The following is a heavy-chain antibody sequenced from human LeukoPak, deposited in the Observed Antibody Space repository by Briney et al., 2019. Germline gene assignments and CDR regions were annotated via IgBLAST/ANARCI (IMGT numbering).Heavy chain of an antibody. Sequence: SETLSLTCTVSGGSISSSSYYWSWIRQPPGKGLEWIGYIYYSGSTNYNPSLKSRVTISVDTSKNQFSLKLNSVTAADTAVYYCARTNDRFRYGMDVWGQGTTVIVSS. J-gene: IGHJ6*02. CDR3: ARTNDRFRYGMDV. V-gene: IGHV4-61*01. D-gene: IGHD3-16*02. CDR2: IYYSGST. CDR1: GGSISSSSYY.